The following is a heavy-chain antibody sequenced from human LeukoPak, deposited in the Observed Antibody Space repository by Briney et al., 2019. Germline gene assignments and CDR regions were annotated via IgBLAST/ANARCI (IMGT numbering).Heavy chain of an antibody. V-gene: IGHV1-69*05. CDR2: IIPIFGTA. J-gene: IGHJ4*02. CDR3: ARAPHYDFWSGYQYYFDY. D-gene: IGHD3-3*01. Sequence: ASVKVSCKASGGTFSSYAISWVRQAPGQGLEWMGGIIPIFGTANYAQKFQGRVTITTDESTSTAYMELSSLRSEDTAVYYCARAPHYDFWSGYQYYFDYWGQGTLVTVSS. CDR1: GGTFSSYA.